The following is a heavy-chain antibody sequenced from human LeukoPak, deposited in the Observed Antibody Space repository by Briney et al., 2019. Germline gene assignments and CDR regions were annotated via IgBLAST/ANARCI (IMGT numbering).Heavy chain of an antibody. CDR1: GGSISSSNW. D-gene: IGHD3-10*01. V-gene: IGHV4-4*02. J-gene: IGHJ5*02. Sequence: SGTLSLTCAVSGGSISSSNWWSWVRQPPGKGLEWIGEIYHSGSTIYNPSLKSRITISVDTSKNQFSLRLNSVTAADTAVYYCARTREPYYYGSGSYYAWGQGTLVTVSS. CDR2: IYHSGST. CDR3: ARTREPYYYGSGSYYA.